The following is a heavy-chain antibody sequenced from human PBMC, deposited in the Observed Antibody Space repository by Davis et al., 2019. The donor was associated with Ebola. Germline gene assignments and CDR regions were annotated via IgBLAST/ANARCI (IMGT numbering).Heavy chain of an antibody. CDR3: VVALVS. CDR2: VNPNSGGT. D-gene: IGHD3-22*01. J-gene: IGHJ4*02. CDR1: GYTFTDYY. V-gene: IGHV1-2*06. Sequence: AASVKVSCKASGYTFTDYYIHWARQAPGQGPEWMGRVNPNSGGTNYAQKFQGRVTMTRDTSISTAYMELSSLRSEDTAVYYCVVALVSWGQGTLVTVSS.